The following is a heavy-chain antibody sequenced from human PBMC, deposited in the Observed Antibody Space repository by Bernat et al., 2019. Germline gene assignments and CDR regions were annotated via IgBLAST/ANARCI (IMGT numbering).Heavy chain of an antibody. D-gene: IGHD4-23*01. CDR2: ISFNSIHT. J-gene: IGHJ4*02. V-gene: IGHV3-11*06. CDR3: ARVSVAYGGNSPGDY. CDR1: GFTFSDYY. Sequence: QVQLVESGGGLVKPGGSLRLSCAASGFTFSDYYLSWIRQAPGKGLEWVSYISFNSIHTNYLDSVKGRFTISRDNSKNTLYLQMNSLRAEDTAVYYCARVSVAYGGNSPGDYWGQGTLVTVSS.